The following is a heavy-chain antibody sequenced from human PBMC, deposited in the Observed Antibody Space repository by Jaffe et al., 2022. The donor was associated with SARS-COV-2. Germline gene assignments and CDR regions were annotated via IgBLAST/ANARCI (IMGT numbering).Heavy chain of an antibody. Sequence: QLQLQESGPGLVKPSETLSLTCTVSGGSISSSSYYWGWIRQPPGKGLEWIGSIYYSGSTYYNPSLKSRVTISVDTSKNQFSLKLSSVTAADTAVYYCARHPGSCYHPGSYWYFDLWGRGTLVTVSS. CDR1: GGSISSSSYY. CDR3: ARHPGSCYHPGSYWYFDL. J-gene: IGHJ2*01. CDR2: IYYSGST. D-gene: IGHD2-15*01. V-gene: IGHV4-39*01.